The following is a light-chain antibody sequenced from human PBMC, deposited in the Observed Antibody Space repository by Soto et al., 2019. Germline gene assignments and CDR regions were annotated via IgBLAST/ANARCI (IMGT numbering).Light chain of an antibody. Sequence: EIVMTQSPATLSVSPGERVTFSCRASQSVTSNLAWYQHKPGQAPRLLISYASAGATGIPARFSGSGSGTEFTLTINSLQSEDFAVYYCQQYHNWPVTFGGGTKVDNK. V-gene: IGKV3-15*01. CDR2: YAS. CDR3: QQYHNWPVT. CDR1: QSVTSN. J-gene: IGKJ4*01.